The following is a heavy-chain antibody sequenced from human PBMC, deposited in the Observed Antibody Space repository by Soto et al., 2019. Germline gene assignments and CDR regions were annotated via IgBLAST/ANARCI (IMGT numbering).Heavy chain of an antibody. J-gene: IGHJ6*02. CDR3: AREQQLVRGYYYYGMDV. CDR2: INAGNGNT. D-gene: IGHD6-13*01. V-gene: IGHV1-3*01. Sequence: ASVKVSCKASGYTFTSYAMHWVRQAPGQRLEWMGWINAGNGNTKYSQKFQGRVTITRDTSASTAYMELSSLRSEDTAVYYCAREQQLVRGYYYYGMDVWGQGTTVNVSS. CDR1: GYTFTSYA.